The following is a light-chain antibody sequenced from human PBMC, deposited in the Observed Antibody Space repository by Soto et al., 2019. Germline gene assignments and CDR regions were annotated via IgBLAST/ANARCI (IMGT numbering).Light chain of an antibody. J-gene: IGKJ1*01. Sequence: DIQMTQSPSTLSASVGDRVTITCRASQSISSWLAWYQQKPGTAPKLLIYKASTLQSGVPSRFSGSASGTEFTLTVSSLQPDDSATYYCQQYNANWTFGQGTKVE. CDR1: QSISSW. CDR2: KAS. CDR3: QQYNANWT. V-gene: IGKV1-5*03.